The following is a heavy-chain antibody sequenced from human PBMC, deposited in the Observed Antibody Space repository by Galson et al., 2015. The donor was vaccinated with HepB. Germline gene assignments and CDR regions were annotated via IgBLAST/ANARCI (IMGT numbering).Heavy chain of an antibody. Sequence: SVKVSCKASGGTFSSYAISWVRQAPGQGLEWMGGIIPIFGTANYAQKFQGRVTITADESTSTAYMELSSLRSEDTAVYYCARELRRVTRAFDIWGQGTMVTVSS. J-gene: IGHJ3*02. CDR2: IIPIFGTA. CDR1: GGTFSSYA. D-gene: IGHD2-21*02. CDR3: ARELRRVTRAFDI. V-gene: IGHV1-69*13.